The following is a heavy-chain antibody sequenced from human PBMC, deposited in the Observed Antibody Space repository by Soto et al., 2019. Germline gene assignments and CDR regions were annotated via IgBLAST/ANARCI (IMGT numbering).Heavy chain of an antibody. J-gene: IGHJ6*02. V-gene: IGHV3-33*01. CDR2: INYDGSNK. Sequence: QVNLVESGGGAVQRGRSLRVSCAASGFIFSSYGMHWVRQAPGKGLEWVAFINYDGSNKFYGDAVKGRFTISRDNSKNTVHLHMKSLRGEDTAVYYCARCKQKVMHCGLDVWGHGATVKVSS. D-gene: IGHD2-21*01. CDR1: GFIFSSYG. CDR3: ARCKQKVMHCGLDV.